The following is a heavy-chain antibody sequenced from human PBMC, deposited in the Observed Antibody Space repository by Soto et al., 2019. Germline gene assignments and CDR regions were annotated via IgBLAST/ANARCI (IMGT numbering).Heavy chain of an antibody. CDR1: GFTFDDYA. Sequence: EVQLVESGGGLVQPGRSLRLSCAASGFTFDDYAMHWVRQAPGKGLEWVSGISWNSGSIGYADSVKGRFTISRDNANNSLYLQMNSLRAEDTALYYCAKSEQYSGSYYQFDYWGQGTLVTVSS. CDR3: AKSEQYSGSYYQFDY. J-gene: IGHJ4*02. CDR2: ISWNSGSI. D-gene: IGHD1-26*01. V-gene: IGHV3-9*01.